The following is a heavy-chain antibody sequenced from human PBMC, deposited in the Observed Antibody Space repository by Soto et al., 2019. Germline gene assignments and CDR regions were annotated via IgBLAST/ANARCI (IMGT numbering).Heavy chain of an antibody. V-gene: IGHV1-8*02. J-gene: IGHJ5*02. CDR3: ARMASFGTLNWCDP. Sequence: QVQLVQSGAEVKEPGASVRVSCKASGYTFINYDISWVRQATGQGLEWMGWMKPGSGKTGYANKFQGRVTMTRDASTSTAHLELSSLTSEDTAVYYCARMASFGTLNWCDPWGQGTLVTVSS. D-gene: IGHD3-16*01. CDR1: GYTFINYD. CDR2: MKPGSGKT.